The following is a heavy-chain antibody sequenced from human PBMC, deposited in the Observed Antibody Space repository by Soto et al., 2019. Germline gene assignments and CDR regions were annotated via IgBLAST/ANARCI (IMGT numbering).Heavy chain of an antibody. D-gene: IGHD1-1*01. CDR3: QKAAYNISARARHSRWTALPDL. Sequence: PGKGMEWVAVIWYDGSNKYYADSVKGRFTISRDNSKNTLYLQMHSLRAEDTVFFFKQKAAYNISARARHSRWTALPDL. J-gene: IGHJ2*01. V-gene: IGHV3-33*01. CDR2: IWYDGSNK.